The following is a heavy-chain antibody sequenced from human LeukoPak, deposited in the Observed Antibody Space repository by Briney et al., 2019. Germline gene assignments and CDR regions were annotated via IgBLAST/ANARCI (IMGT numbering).Heavy chain of an antibody. Sequence: SGTLSLTCTVSGGSISSSSYYWGWIRQPPGKGLEWIGSIYYSGSTYYNPSLKSRVTISVDTSKNQFSLKLSSVTAADTAVYYCARSRLEHSDFWSGYFDYSGQGTLVTVFS. J-gene: IGHJ4*02. V-gene: IGHV4-39*07. CDR3: ARSRLEHSDFWSGYFDY. CDR2: IYYSGST. D-gene: IGHD3-3*01. CDR1: GGSISSSSYY.